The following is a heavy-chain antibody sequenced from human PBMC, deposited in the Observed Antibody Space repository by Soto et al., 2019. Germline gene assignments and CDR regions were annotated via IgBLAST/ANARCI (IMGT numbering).Heavy chain of an antibody. Sequence: GGSLRLSCAASGFTFSSYWMSWVRQAPGKGLEWVANIKQDGSEKYYVDSVKGRFTISRDNAKNSLYLQMNSLRAEDTAVYYCARDFRGPDHPEIWSGYYTDGMDVWGQGTTVTVSS. D-gene: IGHD3-3*01. CDR3: ARDFRGPDHPEIWSGYYTDGMDV. CDR1: GFTFSSYW. V-gene: IGHV3-7*01. CDR2: IKQDGSEK. J-gene: IGHJ6*02.